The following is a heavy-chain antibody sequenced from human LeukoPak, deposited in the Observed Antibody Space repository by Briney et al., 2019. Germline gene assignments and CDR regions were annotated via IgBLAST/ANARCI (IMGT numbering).Heavy chain of an antibody. V-gene: IGHV1-46*01. D-gene: IGHD3-16*01. CDR3: ARDSPRWGDNDY. CDR1: GYTFTGYY. J-gene: IGHJ4*02. Sequence: ASVKVSCKASGYTFTGYYMHWVRPAPGQGLEWMGIINPSGGSTSYAQKFQGRVTMTRDTSTSTVYMELSSLRSEDTAAYYCARDSPRWGDNDYWGQGTLVTVSS. CDR2: INPSGGST.